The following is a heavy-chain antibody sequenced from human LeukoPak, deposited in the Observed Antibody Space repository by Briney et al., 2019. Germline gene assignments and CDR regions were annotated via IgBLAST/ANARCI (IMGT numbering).Heavy chain of an antibody. D-gene: IGHD4-11*01. J-gene: IGHJ4*02. CDR3: ARSNQADDY. CDR2: INPGGSST. Sequence: GGSLRLSCAASGFTLSNYWMHWVRQVPGKGLVWVSRINPGGSSTTYADSVKGRFTISRDNAKNTLYLQMNSLRAEDTAVYYCARSNQADDYWGQGTLVTVSS. CDR1: GFTLSNYW. V-gene: IGHV3-74*01.